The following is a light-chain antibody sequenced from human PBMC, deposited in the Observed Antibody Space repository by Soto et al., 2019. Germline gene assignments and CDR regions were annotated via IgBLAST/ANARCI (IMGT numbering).Light chain of an antibody. J-gene: IGKJ4*01. CDR1: QSISSN. V-gene: IGKV3-15*01. CDR3: QQYNNWPLT. CDR2: GPS. Sequence: EIVMTQSPATLSVSPGERATLSCRASQSISSNLAWYKEKPGQAPRLLIYGPSTRATGIPARFSGSGSGTEFTLTISSLQSEDFAVYYCQQYNNWPLTFGGGTKVEIK.